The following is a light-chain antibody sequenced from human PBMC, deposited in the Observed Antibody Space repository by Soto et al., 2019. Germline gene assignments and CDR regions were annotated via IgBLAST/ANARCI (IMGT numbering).Light chain of an antibody. CDR2: GAS. CDR3: QHYGSSLWT. V-gene: IGKV3-20*01. Sequence: EIVLTQSPGTLSLSPGERATLSCRASQSVSSSYLAWYQQKPGQAPRLLIYGASSRATGVPDRFSGSGSGTDFTLTISSLEPEDLAVYYCQHYGSSLWTFGQGTKVEIK. CDR1: QSVSSSY. J-gene: IGKJ1*01.